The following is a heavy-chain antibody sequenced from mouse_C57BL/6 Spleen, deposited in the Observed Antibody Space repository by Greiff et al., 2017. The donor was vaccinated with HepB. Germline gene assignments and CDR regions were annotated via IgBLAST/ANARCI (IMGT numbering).Heavy chain of an antibody. D-gene: IGHD2-4*01. CDR3: ARRLIYYDYDGYFDV. CDR2: INPNNGGT. Sequence: EVQLQQSGPELVKPGASVKIPCKASGYTFTDYNMDWVKQSHGKSLEWIGDINPNNGGTIYNQKFKGKATLTVDKSSSTAYMELRSLTSEDTAVYYCARRLIYYDYDGYFDVWGTRTTVTVSS. CDR1: GYTFTDYN. V-gene: IGHV1-18*01. J-gene: IGHJ1*03.